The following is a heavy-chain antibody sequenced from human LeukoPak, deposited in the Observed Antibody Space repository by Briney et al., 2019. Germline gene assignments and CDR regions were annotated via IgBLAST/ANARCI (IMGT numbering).Heavy chain of an antibody. J-gene: IGHJ6*03. CDR3: ASSFLGARDGDYVSYYYYYMDV. V-gene: IGHV4-39*07. CDR1: GGSISSTNYY. Sequence: TSSETLSLTCTVSGGSISSTNYYWGWIRQPPGKGLEWIGGNSGSPYYNPSLKSRVTMSVDTSKNQFSLKLSSMTSADTAVYYCASSFLGARDGDYVSYYYYYMDVWGKGTTVTVSS. D-gene: IGHD4-17*01. CDR2: NSGSP.